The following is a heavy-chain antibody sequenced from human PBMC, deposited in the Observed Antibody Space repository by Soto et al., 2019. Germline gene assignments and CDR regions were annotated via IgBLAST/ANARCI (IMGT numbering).Heavy chain of an antibody. Sequence: QVQLVQSGAEVKKPGASVKVSCTASGYSFTIYYIHWVRQAPGQGLEWMGIINHSGGTTNYAQKFQGRVTMTRDTSTSTVYTELSSLRSEDTAVYYCATHSDADWYVGLWGRGTLVTVSS. CDR3: ATHSDADWYVGL. CDR1: GYSFTIYY. D-gene: IGHD2-2*01. CDR2: INHSGGTT. V-gene: IGHV1-46*03. J-gene: IGHJ2*01.